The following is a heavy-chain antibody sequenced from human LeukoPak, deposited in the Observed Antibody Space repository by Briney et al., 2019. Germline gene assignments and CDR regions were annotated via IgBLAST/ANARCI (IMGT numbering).Heavy chain of an antibody. V-gene: IGHV3-66*01. D-gene: IGHD3-16*01. J-gene: IGHJ4*02. CDR2: IYSDGAR. CDR3: SREVGGGASGQ. Sequence: RSPRLSCADPGFTLHSHIEKCLRQVTGKGRGWVSAIYSDGARSYGDTVKGRFTITIDNAEKTLYLKMNSRRVEDTAVYYCSREVGGGASGQWGQGTLVTVAS. CDR1: GFTLHSHI.